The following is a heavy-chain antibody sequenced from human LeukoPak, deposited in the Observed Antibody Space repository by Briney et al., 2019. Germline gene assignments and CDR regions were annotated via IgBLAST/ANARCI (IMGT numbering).Heavy chain of an antibody. CDR3: ARGGTYYGSGSYYPLMY. CDR2: VNHSGST. V-gene: IGHV4-34*01. D-gene: IGHD3-10*01. CDR1: GGSFSGYY. Sequence: SETLSLTCAVYGGSFSGYYWSWIRQPPGKGLEWIGEVNHSGSTNYNPSLTSRVTISVDTSKNQLSLKLTSVTAADTAVYYCARGGTYYGSGSYYPLMYWGQGTLVTVSS. J-gene: IGHJ4*02.